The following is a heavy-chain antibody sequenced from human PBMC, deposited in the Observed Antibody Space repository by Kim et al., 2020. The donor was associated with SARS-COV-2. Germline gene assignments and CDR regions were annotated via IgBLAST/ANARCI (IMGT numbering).Heavy chain of an antibody. Sequence: SETLSLTCTVSGYSISSGYYWGWIRQPPGKGLEWIGSMFHSGSTNYNPSLKSRVTISVDTSKNQLSLQLSSVTAADTAVYYCTRVPSSNYCDYWGQGTL. J-gene: IGHJ4*02. CDR3: TRVPSSNYCDY. V-gene: IGHV4-38-2*02. CDR1: GYSISSGYY. CDR2: MFHSGST.